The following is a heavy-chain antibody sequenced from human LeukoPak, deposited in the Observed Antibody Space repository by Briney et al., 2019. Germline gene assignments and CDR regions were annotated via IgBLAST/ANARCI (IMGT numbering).Heavy chain of an antibody. Sequence: PGGSLRLSCVTSGFTFSTYAMTWVRQAPGKGLEWVALIPKDGSNKYYGDSVKGRFTISRDISKNTLILQMNSLRAEDTAVYYCAKDRSNWFDAWGQGTLVTVSS. CDR2: IPKDGSNK. V-gene: IGHV3-30*02. D-gene: IGHD2/OR15-2a*01. J-gene: IGHJ5*02. CDR1: GFTFSTYA. CDR3: AKDRSNWFDA.